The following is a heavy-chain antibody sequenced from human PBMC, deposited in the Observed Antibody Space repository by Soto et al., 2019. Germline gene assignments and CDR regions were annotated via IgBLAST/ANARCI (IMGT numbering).Heavy chain of an antibody. V-gene: IGHV4-59*01. D-gene: IGHD3-10*01. J-gene: IGHJ6*02. Sequence: SETLSLICSVSGGSISSYYGSWIRQPPGKGLEWIGYIYYSGSTNYNPSLKSRVTISVDTSKNQFSLKLSSVTAADTAVYYCARVSTVIPWFGETNYGMDVWGQGTTVTV. CDR2: IYYSGST. CDR1: GGSISSYY. CDR3: ARVSTVIPWFGETNYGMDV.